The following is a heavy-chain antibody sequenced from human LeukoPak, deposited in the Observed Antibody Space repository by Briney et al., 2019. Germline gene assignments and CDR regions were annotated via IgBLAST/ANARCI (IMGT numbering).Heavy chain of an antibody. CDR2: ISYDGSNK. J-gene: IGHJ4*02. CDR3: AKDYCSSSSCYLAY. D-gene: IGHD2-2*01. CDR1: GFTFSDYA. Sequence: PGGSLRLSCAASGFTFSDYAMHWVRQAPGKGLEWVSVISYDGSNKDYADSVKGRFTISRDNSKNTLHLQMNSLRAEDTAVYYCAKDYCSSSSCYLAYWGQGTLVTVSS. V-gene: IGHV3-30-3*02.